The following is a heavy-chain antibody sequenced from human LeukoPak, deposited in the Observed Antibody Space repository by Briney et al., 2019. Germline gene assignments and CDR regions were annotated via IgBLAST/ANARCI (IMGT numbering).Heavy chain of an antibody. CDR3: ARDNDSRDPPHFDY. CDR2: INPDISVT. J-gene: IGHJ4*02. Sequence: ASVKVSCKASGYTFTAYYIHWVRQAPGQGLEWMGWINPDISVTSYAQKFQGCVIMTRDKSITTAYMELSSLRSEDTAVYYCARDNDSRDPPHFDYWGQGTLVTVSS. V-gene: IGHV1-2*04. CDR1: GYTFTAYY. D-gene: IGHD3-16*01.